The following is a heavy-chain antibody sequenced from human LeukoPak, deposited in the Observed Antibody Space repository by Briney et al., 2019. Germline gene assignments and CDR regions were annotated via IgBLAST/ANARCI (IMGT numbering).Heavy chain of an antibody. D-gene: IGHD2-8*01. J-gene: IGHJ4*02. CDR2: INPNTGGT. CDR3: ARGGYCTTSSCYN. Sequence: ASVKVSCKASRHTFTTYFFYWVRQAPGQGLEWMGWINPNTGGTKSAQKFQGRVTMTRDTSISTAYMELSSLTSDDTAVYYCARGGYCTTSSCYNWGQGTLVTVSS. CDR1: RHTFTTYF. V-gene: IGHV1-2*02.